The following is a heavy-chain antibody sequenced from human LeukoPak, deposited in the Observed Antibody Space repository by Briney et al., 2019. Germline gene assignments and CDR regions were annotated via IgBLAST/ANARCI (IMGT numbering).Heavy chain of an antibody. Sequence: SETLSLTCAVYGGSFSGYYWSWIRQPPGKGLEWIGEINHSGSTNYNPSLKSRVTISVDTSKNQFSLKLSSVTAADTAVYYCARRWGVDTAMAIDYWGQGTLVTVSS. D-gene: IGHD5-18*01. V-gene: IGHV4-34*01. CDR3: ARRWGVDTAMAIDY. J-gene: IGHJ4*02. CDR1: GGSFSGYY. CDR2: INHSGST.